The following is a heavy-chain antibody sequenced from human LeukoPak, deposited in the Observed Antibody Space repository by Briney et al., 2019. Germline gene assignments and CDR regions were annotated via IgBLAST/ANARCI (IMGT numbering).Heavy chain of an antibody. Sequence: SETLSLTCTVSGGSISNNNYYRAWIRQPPGKGLECIGSIYYSGSPYYNPSLKSRVTISVDTSKNQFSLRLSSVTAADTAVYYCATWRTAKTGFDYWGQGTLVTVSS. J-gene: IGHJ4*02. CDR2: IYYSGSP. D-gene: IGHD1-1*01. V-gene: IGHV4-39*01. CDR1: GGSISNNNYY. CDR3: ATWRTAKTGFDY.